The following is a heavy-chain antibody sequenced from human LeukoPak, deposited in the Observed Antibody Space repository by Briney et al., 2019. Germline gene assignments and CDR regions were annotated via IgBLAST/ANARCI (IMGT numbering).Heavy chain of an antibody. Sequence: SETLSLTCTVSGGSISNYYWGWIRQPPGKGLEWVGYIYYSGSANYNPSLKRRVTISVYTSKNQFSLKLSSVTAADTAVYYCASPSTYYYDSSGPRENDAFDIWGQGTMVTVPS. CDR1: GGSISNYY. J-gene: IGHJ3*02. V-gene: IGHV4-59*08. D-gene: IGHD3-22*01. CDR2: IYYSGSA. CDR3: ASPSTYYYDSSGPRENDAFDI.